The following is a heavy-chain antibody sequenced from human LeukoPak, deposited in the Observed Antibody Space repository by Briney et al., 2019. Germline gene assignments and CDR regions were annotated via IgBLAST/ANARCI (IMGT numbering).Heavy chain of an antibody. J-gene: IGHJ6*02. CDR2: IRSSGSTI. D-gene: IGHD4-11*01. CDR1: GFTFSTHT. V-gene: IGHV3-48*01. CDR3: ARRTVSTLPYALDV. Sequence: GGSLRLSCVASGFTFSTHTMNWVRQAPGKGLEWVSYIRSSGSTIYYADSVKGRFTISRDSAKNSLFLQMNSLRAEDTAVYYCARRTVSTLPYALDVWGQGTTVTVAS.